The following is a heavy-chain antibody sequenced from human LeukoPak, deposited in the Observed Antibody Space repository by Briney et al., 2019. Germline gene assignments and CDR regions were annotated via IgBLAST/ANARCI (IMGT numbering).Heavy chain of an antibody. CDR1: GYTFTSYD. CDR3: ARSVITIFAPYRRFDP. D-gene: IGHD3-3*01. CDR2: MNPNSGNT. V-gene: IGHV1-8*03. J-gene: IGHJ5*02. Sequence: ASVKVSCKASGYTFTSYDINWVRQATGQGLEWMGWMNPNSGNTGYAQKFQGRVTITRNTSISTAYMELSSLRSEDTAVYYCARSVITIFAPYRRFDPWGQGTLVTVSS.